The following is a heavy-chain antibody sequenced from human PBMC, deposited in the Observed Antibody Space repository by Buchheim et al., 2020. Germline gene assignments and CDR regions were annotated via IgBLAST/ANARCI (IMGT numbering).Heavy chain of an antibody. V-gene: IGHV4-39*01. CDR3: ARQGRQQQLVGGNWFDP. CDR1: GGSISSSSYY. CDR2: IYYSGST. J-gene: IGHJ5*02. Sequence: QLQLQESGPGLVKPSETLSLTCTVSGGSISSSSYYWGWIRQPPGKGLEWIGNIYYSGSTYYNPSLRSRVTISVDTSKNQFSLKLTSVPAADTAVYYCARQGRQQQLVGGNWFDPWGQGTL. D-gene: IGHD6-13*01.